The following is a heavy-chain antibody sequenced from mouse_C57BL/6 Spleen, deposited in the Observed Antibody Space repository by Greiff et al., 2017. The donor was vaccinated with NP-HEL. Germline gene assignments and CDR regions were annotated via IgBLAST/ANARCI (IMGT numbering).Heavy chain of an antibody. Sequence: QVQLQQPGAELVMPGASVKLSCKASGYTFTSYWMHWVKQRPGQGLEWIGEIDPSDSYTNYIQKFKGKSTLTVDKSSSTAYMQLSSLTSEDSAVYYCARSYSNSYWYFDVWGTGTTVTVSS. V-gene: IGHV1-69*01. CDR1: GYTFTSYW. CDR3: ARSYSNSYWYFDV. J-gene: IGHJ1*03. D-gene: IGHD2-5*01. CDR2: IDPSDSYT.